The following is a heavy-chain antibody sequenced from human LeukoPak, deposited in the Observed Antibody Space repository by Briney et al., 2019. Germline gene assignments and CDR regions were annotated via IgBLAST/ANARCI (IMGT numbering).Heavy chain of an antibody. D-gene: IGHD1-14*01. CDR3: TTYFPLDY. J-gene: IGHJ4*02. V-gene: IGHV3-30*02. Sequence: GGSLRLSCAASGFTFSSYGMHWVRQAPGKGLEWAAFIRYDGSNKYYADSVKGRFTISRDNSKNTLYLQMNSLKTEDTAVYYCTTYFPLDYWGQGTLVTVSS. CDR1: GFTFSSYG. CDR2: IRYDGSNK.